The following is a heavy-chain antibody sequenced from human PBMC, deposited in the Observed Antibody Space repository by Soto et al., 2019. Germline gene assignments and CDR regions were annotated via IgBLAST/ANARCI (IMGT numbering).Heavy chain of an antibody. CDR1: GYNFDYYW. V-gene: IGHV5-10-1*01. CDR2: IDPADSYT. J-gene: IGHJ4*02. CDR3: AKHSRKNGYFDF. Sequence: GESLKISCQGSGYNFDYYWITWVRQMPGKGLEWMGKIDPADSYTDYSPSFQGHVTSSFDKSISTAYLQWSSLKASDTGMYYCAKHSRKNGYFDFWGQGTQVTVSS. D-gene: IGHD4-17*01.